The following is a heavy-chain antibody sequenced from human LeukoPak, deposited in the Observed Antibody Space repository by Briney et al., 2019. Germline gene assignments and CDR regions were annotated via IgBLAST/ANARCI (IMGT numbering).Heavy chain of an antibody. V-gene: IGHV1-2*02. CDR3: ARVSGSSPERFDY. D-gene: IGHD1-26*01. CDR2: INPNSGGT. Sequence: ASVKVSCKASGYTFTGYYMHWVRQAPGQGLEWMGWINPNSGGTNYAQKFQGRVTITRDTSISTAYMELSRLRSDDTAVYYCARVSGSSPERFDYWGQGTLVTVSS. J-gene: IGHJ4*02. CDR1: GYTFTGYY.